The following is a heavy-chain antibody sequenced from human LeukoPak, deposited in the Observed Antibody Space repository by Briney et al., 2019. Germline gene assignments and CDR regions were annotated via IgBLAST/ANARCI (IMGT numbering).Heavy chain of an antibody. CDR3: AKGPGDYVWGSYRPPIYFDY. D-gene: IGHD3-16*02. CDR2: ISGSGGST. CDR1: GFTFSSYA. V-gene: IGHV3-23*01. J-gene: IGHJ4*02. Sequence: GGSLRLSCAASGFTFSSYAMSWVRQAPGKGLEWVPAISGSGGSTYYADSVKGRFTISRDNSKNTLYLQMNSLRAEDTAVYYCAKGPGDYVWGSYRPPIYFDYWGQGTLVTVSS.